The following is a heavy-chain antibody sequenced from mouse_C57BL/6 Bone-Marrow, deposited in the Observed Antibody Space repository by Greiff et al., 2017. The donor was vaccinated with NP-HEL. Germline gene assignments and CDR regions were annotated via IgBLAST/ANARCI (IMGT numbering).Heavy chain of an antibody. Sequence: EVQLQQSGPELVKPGASVKISCKASGYSFTDYNMNWVKQSNGKSLEWIGVINPNYGTTSYNQKFKGKATLTVDQSSSTAYMQLNSLTSEDSAVYYWARRAYYGSSYGAMDYWGQGTSVTVSS. V-gene: IGHV1-39*01. J-gene: IGHJ4*01. CDR3: ARRAYYGSSYGAMDY. CDR2: INPNYGTT. CDR1: GYSFTDYN. D-gene: IGHD1-1*01.